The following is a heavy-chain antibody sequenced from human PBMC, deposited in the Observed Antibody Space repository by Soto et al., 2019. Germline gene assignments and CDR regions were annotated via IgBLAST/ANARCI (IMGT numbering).Heavy chain of an antibody. D-gene: IGHD3-3*01. CDR2: ISAYNGNT. CDR1: GYTFTSYG. V-gene: IGHV1-18*01. J-gene: IGHJ6*02. CDR3: ARDTDYDFWSGSPGLYGMDV. Sequence: ASVKVSCKASGYTFTSYGISWVRQAPGQGPEWMGWISAYNGNTNYAQKLQGRVTMTTDTSTSTAYMELRSLRSDDTAVYYCARDTDYDFWSGSPGLYGMDVWGQGTTVTVSS.